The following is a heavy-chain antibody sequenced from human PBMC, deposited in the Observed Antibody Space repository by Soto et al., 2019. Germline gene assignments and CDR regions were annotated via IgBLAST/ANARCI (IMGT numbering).Heavy chain of an antibody. V-gene: IGHV3-23*01. Sequence: PGGSLRLSCAASGFTFSSYAMSWVRQAPGKRLEWVSAISGSGGRTYYADSVKGRFTLSRDNSKNTLYLQMNSLRAEDTAVYYCAKYRFTVALTNYYRIDVWGQGTTVTVSS. D-gene: IGHD6-19*01. CDR1: GFTFSSYA. J-gene: IGHJ6*02. CDR3: AKYRFTVALTNYYRIDV. CDR2: ISGSGGRT.